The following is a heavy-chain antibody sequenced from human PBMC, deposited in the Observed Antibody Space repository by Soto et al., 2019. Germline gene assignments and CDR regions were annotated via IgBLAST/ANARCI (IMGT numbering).Heavy chain of an antibody. CDR3: ASSAFLHYGTSFLCSHA. V-gene: IGHV4-34*01. J-gene: IGHJ6*02. D-gene: IGHD2-21*02. Sequence: SQALSLTCAVHGGSFRAYYWDWIRQPPGKGLEWIGEVNHGGTSNYNPSLKSRAIISVDTSKNQFSLKLTSVTAEDTALYFCASSAFLHYGTSFLCSHAWRQGPTVTV. CDR2: VNHGGTS. CDR1: GGSFRAYY.